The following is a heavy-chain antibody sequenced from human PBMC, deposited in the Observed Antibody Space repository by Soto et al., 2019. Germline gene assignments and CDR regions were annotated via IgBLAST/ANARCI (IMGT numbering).Heavy chain of an antibody. CDR3: ARVTVAGLIFYYYGMDV. D-gene: IGHD6-19*01. CDR1: GYTFTTYA. CDR2: INAGNGNT. Sequence: GASLKVSCKASGYTFTTYAIHWVRQAPGQGLEWMGWINAGNGNTQYSQKFQGRVTFTRDTSASTAYMELSSLRSEDTAVYYCARVTVAGLIFYYYGMDVWGQGSTVNVSS. V-gene: IGHV1-3*01. J-gene: IGHJ6*02.